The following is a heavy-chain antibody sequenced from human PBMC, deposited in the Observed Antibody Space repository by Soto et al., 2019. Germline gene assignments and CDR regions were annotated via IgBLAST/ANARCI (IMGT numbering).Heavy chain of an antibody. J-gene: IGHJ4*02. V-gene: IGHV4-4*07. Sequence: QVQLQESGPGLVKSSETLSLTCSVSGGPITGSYLSWIRQPVGKGLEWSGRMYVRGRGDYNPSLKSRVTMSIARSKNQFSLKVRSGTAADTAVYYCARSSIMGIEVAGHFDSWGQGTLVSVSS. CDR1: GGPITGSY. CDR3: ARSSIMGIEVAGHFDS. CDR2: MYVRGRG. D-gene: IGHD6-19*01.